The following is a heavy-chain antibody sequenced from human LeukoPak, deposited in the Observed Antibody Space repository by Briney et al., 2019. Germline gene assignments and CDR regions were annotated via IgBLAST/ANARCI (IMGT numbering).Heavy chain of an antibody. D-gene: IGHD6-13*01. CDR3: AREDRYSSSWYNWFDP. CDR2: IYYSGST. Sequence: SETLSLTCTVSGGSLSSYYWSWIRQPPGKGLEWIGYIYYSGSTNYNPSLKSRVTISVDTSKNQFSLKLSSVTAADTAVYYCAREDRYSSSWYNWFDPWGQGTLVTVSS. V-gene: IGHV4-59*01. J-gene: IGHJ5*02. CDR1: GGSLSSYY.